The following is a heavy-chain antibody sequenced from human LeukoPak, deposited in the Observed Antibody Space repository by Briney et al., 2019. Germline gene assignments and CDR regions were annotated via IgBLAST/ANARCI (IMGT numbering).Heavy chain of an antibody. Sequence: GGSLRLSCAASGFTFDDYGMSWVRQAPGKGLEWVSGINWNGGSTGYADSVKGRFTISRDNAKNSLYLQMNSLRAEDTALYYCARKYYDILTGYYIDAFDIWGQGTMVTVSS. CDR1: GFTFDDYG. CDR2: INWNGGST. CDR3: ARKYYDILTGYYIDAFDI. D-gene: IGHD3-9*01. J-gene: IGHJ3*02. V-gene: IGHV3-20*04.